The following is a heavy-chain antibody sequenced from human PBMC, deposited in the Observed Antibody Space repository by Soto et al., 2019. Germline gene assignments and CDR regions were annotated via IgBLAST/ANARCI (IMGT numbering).Heavy chain of an antibody. D-gene: IGHD1-1*01. Sequence: EVQLLESGGGLVQPGGSLRLSCAASGFTFSTYAMTRVRQAPGKGLEWVSSVTNSGSNTYHADSVKGRFTISRDNSKNMLFLQMNSLRAEDTALYYCAKDLAATATGDSFDIWGQGTMVTVSS. CDR1: GFTFSTYA. CDR2: VTNSGSNT. V-gene: IGHV3-23*01. J-gene: IGHJ3*02. CDR3: AKDLAATATGDSFDI.